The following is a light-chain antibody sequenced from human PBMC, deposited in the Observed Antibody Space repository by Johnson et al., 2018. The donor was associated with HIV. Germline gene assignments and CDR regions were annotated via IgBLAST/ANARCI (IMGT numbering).Light chain of an antibody. J-gene: IGLJ1*01. CDR1: SSNIVNIY. V-gene: IGLV1-51*01. CDR3: GTWDSSLSVYV. CDR2: DNN. Sequence: QSVLTQPPSVSAAPGQKVTISCSGSSSNIVNIYVSWYQQLPGTAPKLLIYDNNNRPSGIPDRFSGSKSGTSATLGITGLQTGDEADYYCGTWDSSLSVYVFATGTKVTVL.